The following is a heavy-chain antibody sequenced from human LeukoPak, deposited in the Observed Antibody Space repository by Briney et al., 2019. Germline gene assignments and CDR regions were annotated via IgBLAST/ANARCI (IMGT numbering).Heavy chain of an antibody. CDR3: ARRLGYCSGGSCYSPKYYYGMDV. CDR2: ISSSSSYI. CDR1: GFTFSSYS. J-gene: IGHJ6*02. Sequence: GGSLRLSCAASGFTFSSYSMNWVRQAPGKGLEWVSSISSSSSYIYYADSVKGRFTISRDNAKNSLYLQMNSLGAEDTAVYYCARRLGYCSGGSCYSPKYYYGMDVWGQGTTVTVSS. D-gene: IGHD2-15*01. V-gene: IGHV3-21*01.